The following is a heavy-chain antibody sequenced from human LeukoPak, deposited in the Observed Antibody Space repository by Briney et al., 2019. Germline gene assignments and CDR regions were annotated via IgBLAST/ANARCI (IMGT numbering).Heavy chain of an antibody. V-gene: IGHV4-59*01. CDR1: GGSISSYY. CDR2: IYYSGST. D-gene: IGHD2-2*01. J-gene: IGHJ6*04. Sequence: SETLSLTCTVSGGSISSYYWSWIRQPPGKGLEWIGYIYYSGSTNYNPSLKSRVTISVDTSKNQFSLKLSSVTAADTAVYYCARDRRGYCSSTSCYGPYYYYGMDVWGKGTTVTVSS. CDR3: ARDRRGYCSSTSCYGPYYYYGMDV.